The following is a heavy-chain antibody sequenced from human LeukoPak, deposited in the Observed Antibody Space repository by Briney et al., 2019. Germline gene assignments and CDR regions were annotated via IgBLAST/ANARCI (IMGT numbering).Heavy chain of an antibody. CDR3: ARVRGYYDSSGYSFDY. Sequence: GGSLRLSCAASGFTVSSNYMSWVRQAPGKGLEWVSVIYSGGSTYYADSVKGRFTISRDNSKNTLYLQMNSLRAEDTAVYYCARVRGYYDSSGYSFDYWGQGTLVTVSS. CDR1: GFTVSSNY. CDR2: IYSGGST. D-gene: IGHD3-22*01. V-gene: IGHV3-53*01. J-gene: IGHJ4*02.